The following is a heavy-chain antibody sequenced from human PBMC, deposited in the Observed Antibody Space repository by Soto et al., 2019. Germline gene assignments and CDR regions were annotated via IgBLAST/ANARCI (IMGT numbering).Heavy chain of an antibody. CDR1: GGSISSSSYY. D-gene: IGHD5-12*01. Sequence: QLQLQESGPGLVKPSETLSLTCTVSGGSISSSSYYWGWIRQPPGKGLEWIGSIYYSGSTYYNPSLMIQVTLSLDTSKNQFSLKRGSVTAADTAVYYCARAIPASVGGYNPGYYFDYWGQGTLVTVSS. CDR3: ARAIPASVGGYNPGYYFDY. CDR2: IYYSGST. J-gene: IGHJ4*02. V-gene: IGHV4-39*01.